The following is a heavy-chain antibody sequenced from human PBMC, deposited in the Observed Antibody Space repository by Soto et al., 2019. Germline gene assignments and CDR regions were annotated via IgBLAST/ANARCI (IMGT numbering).Heavy chain of an antibody. V-gene: IGHV1-24*01. CDR3: ATLTTTVTTWGIAGYYGMDV. J-gene: IGHJ6*04. Sequence: SVKVSCKVSGYTLTELSMHWVRQAPGKVLEWMGGFDPEDGETIYAQKFQGRVTRTEDTATDTAYSELSSLRSEDTAGYYRATLTTTVTTWGIAGYYGMDVWGKRTTVTASS. CDR1: GYTLTELS. D-gene: IGHD4-17*01. CDR2: FDPEDGET.